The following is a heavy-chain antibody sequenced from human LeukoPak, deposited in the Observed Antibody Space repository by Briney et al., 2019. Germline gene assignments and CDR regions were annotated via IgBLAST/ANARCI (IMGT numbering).Heavy chain of an antibody. Sequence: SETLSLTCAVSGYSISSGYYWGWIRQPPGKGLEWIGSIYHSWSPYYNPSLKSRVTISVDTSKNQFSLKLSSVTAADTAVYYCARGIAEYSYGYVPLYDFDYWGQGTLVTVSS. J-gene: IGHJ4*02. D-gene: IGHD5-18*01. CDR2: IYHSWSP. V-gene: IGHV4-38-2*01. CDR3: ARGIAEYSYGYVPLYDFDY. CDR1: GYSISSGYY.